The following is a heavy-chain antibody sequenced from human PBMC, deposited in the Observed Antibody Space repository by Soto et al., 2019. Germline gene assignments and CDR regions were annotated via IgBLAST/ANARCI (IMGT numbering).Heavy chain of an antibody. CDR3: VRDGTKTLRDWFDP. J-gene: IGHJ5*02. D-gene: IGHD1-1*01. V-gene: IGHV4-4*07. CDR1: GASISGFY. CDR2: IYATGTT. Sequence: QVQLQESGPGLVKPSETLSLTCTVSGASISGFYWSWIRKSAGKGLEWIGRIYATGTTDYNPSLKSRVMMSVDTSKKQCSRKLRSVTAADTAVYYCVRDGTKTLRDWFDPWGQGISVTVSS.